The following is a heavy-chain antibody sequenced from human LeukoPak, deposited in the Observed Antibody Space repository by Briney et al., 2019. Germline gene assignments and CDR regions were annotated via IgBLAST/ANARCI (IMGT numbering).Heavy chain of an antibody. D-gene: IGHD6-13*01. CDR3: ARDLKAAADYYFDY. V-gene: IGHV3-53*05. Sequence: GGSLRLSCAASGFTVSSNYMSWVRQAPGKGLEWVSVIYSGGSTYYADSVKGRFTISRDNSKNTLFLQMSSLRVEDTAIYYCARDLKAAADYYFDYWGQGTLVTVSS. J-gene: IGHJ4*02. CDR1: GFTVSSNY. CDR2: IYSGGST.